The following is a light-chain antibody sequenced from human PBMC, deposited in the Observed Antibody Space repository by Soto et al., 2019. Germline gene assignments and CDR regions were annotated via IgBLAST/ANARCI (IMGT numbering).Light chain of an antibody. J-gene: IGKJ5*01. V-gene: IGKV3-11*01. Sequence: VLTQSPDNLSLSLGERATICSMDSQSIHTSLAWYQQKSGKPPRLXIYDSTLRANGVPDRFGGSRSGTEFTLTINSLEPEDFAVYYCQQRNVWPPITFVQGTRLEIK. CDR2: DST. CDR1: QSIHTS. CDR3: QQRNVWPPIT.